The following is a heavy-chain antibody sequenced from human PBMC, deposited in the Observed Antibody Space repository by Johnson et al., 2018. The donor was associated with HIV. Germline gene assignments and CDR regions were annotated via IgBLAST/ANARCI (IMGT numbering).Heavy chain of an antibody. CDR3: AKDRWLRVPGAEFFCDI. CDR1: GFTFSNYD. J-gene: IGHJ3*02. V-gene: IGHV3-30*18. CDR2: ISYDGSYK. Sequence: QVLLVESGGGLVQPGGSLRLSCAASGFTFSNYDMDWVRQAPGKGLEWVVSISYDGSYKNYVDSVKGRFTISRDNSNNTLSLQMNSLRTEDTGVYYCAKDRWLRVPGAEFFCDIWGQGTMVTVSS. D-gene: IGHD5-12*01.